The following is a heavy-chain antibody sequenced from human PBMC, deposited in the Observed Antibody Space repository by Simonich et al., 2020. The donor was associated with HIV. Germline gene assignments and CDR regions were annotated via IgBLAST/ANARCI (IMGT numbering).Heavy chain of an antibody. CDR3: ARQGYSGSLYYYYYYMDV. V-gene: IGHV5-51*07. CDR1: GYSFTSYW. Sequence: EVQLVQSGAEVKKPGESLKISCKGSGYSFTSYWIGWVHQMPGKGLEWMGVIYPGDSDTRYSPSFQGQVTMSADKAISTAYLQWSSLKASDTAMYYCARQGYSGSLYYYYYYMDVWGKGTTVTVSS. CDR2: IYPGDSDT. D-gene: IGHD1-26*01. J-gene: IGHJ6*03.